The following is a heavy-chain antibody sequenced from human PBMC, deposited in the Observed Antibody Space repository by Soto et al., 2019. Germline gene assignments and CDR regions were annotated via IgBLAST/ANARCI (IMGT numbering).Heavy chain of an antibody. CDR2: LSAYNRNT. Sequence: GASVKVSCKASRYTFTSYGLSWVRQAPGEGLEWMGWLSAYNRNTSYAQKLQGRVTMTTVTSTSTAYMELRSLRSDDTAVYYCARGRITIFGVVMDYWGQGTLVTVSS. CDR1: RYTFTSYG. CDR3: ARGRITIFGVVMDY. D-gene: IGHD3-3*01. V-gene: IGHV1-18*01. J-gene: IGHJ4*02.